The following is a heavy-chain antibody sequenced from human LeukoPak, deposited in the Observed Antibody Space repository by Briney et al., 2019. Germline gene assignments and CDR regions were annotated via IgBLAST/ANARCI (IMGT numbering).Heavy chain of an antibody. CDR2: INWIGGST. D-gene: IGHD2-2*01. Sequence: GGSLRLSCAASGFTFADYGMSWVRQAPGKGLEWVSRINWIGGSTGYADSVKGRFTLSTDKAKNSLYLQMNRLRDEDTALYYCARVGDCSSTSCPQSPINYYFDYWGQGTLVTVSS. CDR3: ARVGDCSSTSCPQSPINYYFDY. CDR1: GFTFADYG. V-gene: IGHV3-20*04. J-gene: IGHJ4*02.